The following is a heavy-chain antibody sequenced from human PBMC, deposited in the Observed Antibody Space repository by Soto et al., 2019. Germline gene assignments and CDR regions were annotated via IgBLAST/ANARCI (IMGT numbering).Heavy chain of an antibody. V-gene: IGHV1-69*02. D-gene: IGHD2-21*01. CDR3: ARGRAYCGGDCYSPIDY. Sequence: SVKVSCKASGGTFSNYTISWVRQAPGQGLEWMGRIIPILGIANYAQKFQGRVTITADKSTSTAYMELSSLRSEDTAVYYCARGRAYCGGDCYSPIDYRGQGTPVTVSS. CDR2: IIPILGIA. CDR1: GGTFSNYT. J-gene: IGHJ4*02.